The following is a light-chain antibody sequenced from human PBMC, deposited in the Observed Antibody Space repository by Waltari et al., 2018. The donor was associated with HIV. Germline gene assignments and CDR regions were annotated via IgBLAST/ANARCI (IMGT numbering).Light chain of an antibody. CDR2: GGS. CDR1: KVDIGYMTF. J-gene: IGLJ3*02. Sequence: QSALTQPASVSGSPGQSITISCIASKVDIGYMTFVSWYHQVPGRAPQLIIYGGSIRSSRVPHRFSASNSGNTASLTISGLQTADEAIYYCSAYVGTLTPAFGGGTQVTVL. V-gene: IGLV2-14*01. CDR3: SAYVGTLTPA.